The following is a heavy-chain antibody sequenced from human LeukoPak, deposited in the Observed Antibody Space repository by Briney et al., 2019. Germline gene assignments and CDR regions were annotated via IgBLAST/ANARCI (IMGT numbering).Heavy chain of an antibody. Sequence: ASVKVSCKASGYTFTSYGISWVRQAPGQGLEWMGWISAYNGNTNYAQKLQGRGTMTTDTSTSTAYRELRSLRSDDTAVYYCARGGPYQLDEVFDYWGQGTLVTVSS. V-gene: IGHV1-18*01. J-gene: IGHJ4*02. D-gene: IGHD2-2*01. CDR2: ISAYNGNT. CDR1: GYTFTSYG. CDR3: ARGGPYQLDEVFDY.